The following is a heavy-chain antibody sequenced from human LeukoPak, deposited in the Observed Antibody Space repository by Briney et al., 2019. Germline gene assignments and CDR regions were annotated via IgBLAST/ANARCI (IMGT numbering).Heavy chain of an antibody. V-gene: IGHV3-23*01. CDR1: GFTFSSYA. Sequence: GGSLRLSCAASGFTFSSYAMTWVRQAPGKGLEWVSGISGSGGSSYSADSVKGRFTISRDNAKNSLYLQMNSLRAEDTAVYYCARGVVAAAGTFDYWGQGTLVTVSS. CDR2: ISGSGGSS. CDR3: ARGVVAAAGTFDY. D-gene: IGHD6-13*01. J-gene: IGHJ4*02.